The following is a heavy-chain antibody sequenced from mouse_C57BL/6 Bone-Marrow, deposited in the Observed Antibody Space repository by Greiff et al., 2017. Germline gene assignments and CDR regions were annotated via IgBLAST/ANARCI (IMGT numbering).Heavy chain of an antibody. J-gene: IGHJ4*01. CDR3: ARGGGDSNYPYYYAMDY. D-gene: IGHD2-5*01. CDR1: GYTFTGYW. CDR2: ILPGSGST. V-gene: IGHV1-9*01. Sequence: QVLLQQSGAELMKPGASVKLSCKATGYTFTGYWIEWVKQRPGHGLEWIGEILPGSGSTNYNEKFKGKATFTADTSSNTAYMQLSSLTTEDSAIYYCARGGGDSNYPYYYAMDYWGQGTSVTVSS.